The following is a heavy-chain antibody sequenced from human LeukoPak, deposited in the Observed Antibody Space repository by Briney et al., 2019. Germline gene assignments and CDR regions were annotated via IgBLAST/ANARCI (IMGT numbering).Heavy chain of an antibody. Sequence: SETLSLTCTVSGGSINSYQWSWIRQPPGKGLEWIGNIYYSGSANYNPSLKSRVTISVDTSKNQFSLKLSPVTAADTAVYYCARVGVDYSGNIIKHFFDYWGQGTLVTVSS. V-gene: IGHV4-59*01. CDR3: ARVGVDYSGNIIKHFFDY. D-gene: IGHD4-23*01. CDR1: GGSINSYQ. CDR2: IYYSGSA. J-gene: IGHJ4*02.